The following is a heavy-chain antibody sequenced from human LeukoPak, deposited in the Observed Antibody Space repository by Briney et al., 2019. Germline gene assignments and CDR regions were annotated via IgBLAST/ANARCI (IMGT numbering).Heavy chain of an antibody. CDR2: ISTDGSTK. D-gene: IGHD3-22*01. CDR1: GFTFRTFA. J-gene: IGHJ4*02. CDR3: ARDYRPYYYDSSGYYFDY. V-gene: IGHV3-30-3*01. Sequence: PGGSLRLSCAASGFTFRTFAMNWVRQAPGKGLEWVAVISTDGSTKNYADSAKGRFTISRDNSKNTLYLQMNSLRAEDTAVYYCARDYRPYYYDSSGYYFDYWGQGTLVTVSS.